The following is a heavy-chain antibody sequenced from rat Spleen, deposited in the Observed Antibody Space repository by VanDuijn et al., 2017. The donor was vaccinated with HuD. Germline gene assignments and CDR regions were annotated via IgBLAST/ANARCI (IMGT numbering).Heavy chain of an antibody. CDR2: ISYDGSST. V-gene: IGHV5-29*01. CDR3: ASITSAAYFDY. CDR1: GFTFSDYG. J-gene: IGHJ2*01. D-gene: IGHD1-2*01. Sequence: EVQLVESGGGLVQPGRSLKLSCAASGFTFSDYGVAWVRQALTKGLEWVATISYDGSSTYYRDSVKGRFTISRDNAKSTLYLQMDSLRSEDTATYYCASITSAAYFDYWGQGVMVTVSS.